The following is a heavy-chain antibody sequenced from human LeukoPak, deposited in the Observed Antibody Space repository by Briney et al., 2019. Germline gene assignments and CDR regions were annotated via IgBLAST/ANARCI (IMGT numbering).Heavy chain of an antibody. CDR3: ARQESRNYYYEGLDY. V-gene: IGHV3-30*04. J-gene: IGHJ4*02. D-gene: IGHD3-22*01. CDR2: ISYNGGRK. CDR1: GFSFSGYA. Sequence: GGSLRLSCVASGFSFSGYAIHRVRQAPGKGLERVALISYNGGRKDYADSVKGRFTIGRDNSKNTVYLQMNSLRPDDTAIYSCARQESRNYYYEGLDYWGQGNLVTVSS.